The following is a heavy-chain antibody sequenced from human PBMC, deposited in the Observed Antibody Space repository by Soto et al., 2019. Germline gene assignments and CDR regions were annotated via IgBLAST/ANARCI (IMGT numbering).Heavy chain of an antibody. CDR3: AREPSSLAAAGPPYVLAF. CDR1: GYTFTSYG. V-gene: IGHV1-18*01. CDR2: ISAYNGNT. J-gene: IGHJ6*02. Sequence: ASVKVSCKASGYTFTSYGISWVRQAPGQGLEWMGWISAYNGNTNYAQKLQDRVTMTTDTSTSTAYMELRSLRSDDTAVYYCAREPSSLAAAGPPYVLAFWGQGTSVIGSS. D-gene: IGHD6-13*01.